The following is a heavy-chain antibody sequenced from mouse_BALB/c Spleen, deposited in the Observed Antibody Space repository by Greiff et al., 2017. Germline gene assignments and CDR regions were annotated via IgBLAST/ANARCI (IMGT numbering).Heavy chain of an antibody. CDR1: GYAFTTYL. CDR2: INPGSGGI. V-gene: IGHV1-54*01. CDR3: ARYWDYRCLHAMDY. Sequence: QFQLQQSGAELVRPGTSVKVSCKASGYAFTTYLIAWVNQRPGQGLEWIGVINPGSGGINSNEKFKGKATLTAAKSSSTAYMQLSSVTSDASAVYFCARYWDYRCLHAMDYWGQGTSVTVSS. D-gene: IGHD2-14*01. J-gene: IGHJ4*01.